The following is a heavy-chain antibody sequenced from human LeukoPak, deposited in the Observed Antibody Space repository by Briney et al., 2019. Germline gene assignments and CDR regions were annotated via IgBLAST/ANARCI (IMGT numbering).Heavy chain of an antibody. CDR1: GGTFNSYA. Sequence: ASVKVSFKASGGTFNSYAINWGRQATGQGREWMGWMNPNSGNTGYAQKFQGRVTMTRNTSISTAYMELSSLRSEDTAVYYCARADWLYYYYGMDVWGQGTTVTVSS. CDR3: ARADWLYYYYGMDV. D-gene: IGHD3-9*01. CDR2: MNPNSGNT. J-gene: IGHJ6*02. V-gene: IGHV1-8*02.